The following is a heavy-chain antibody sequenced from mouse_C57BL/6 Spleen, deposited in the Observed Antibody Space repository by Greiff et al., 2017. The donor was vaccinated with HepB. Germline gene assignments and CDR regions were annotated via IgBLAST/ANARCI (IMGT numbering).Heavy chain of an antibody. V-gene: IGHV6-3*01. CDR3: SYCYGSSDFDY. CDR1: GFTFSNYW. CDR2: IRFTSDNYAT. Sequence: EVMLVESGGGLVQPGGSMKLSCVASGFTFSNYWVNWVRQSPEKGLEWVAQIRFTSDNYATFYAESVKGRFTLSRDDSKSSVYLQMNNLRTEDTGIYYCSYCYGSSDFDYWGQGTTLTVSS. D-gene: IGHD1-1*01. J-gene: IGHJ2*01.